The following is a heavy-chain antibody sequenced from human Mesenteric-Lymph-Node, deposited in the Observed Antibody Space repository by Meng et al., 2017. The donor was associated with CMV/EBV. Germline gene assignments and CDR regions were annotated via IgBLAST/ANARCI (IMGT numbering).Heavy chain of an antibody. Sequence: GGSLRLSCAASGFTFSGTWMTWVRQAPKKGLEWVANIKQDGSEKYYVDSVKGRFTISRDNAKNSLYLQMNSLRAEDTAVYYCARERTTGSLLIYYYYGMDVWGQGTTVTVSS. V-gene: IGHV3-7*01. CDR1: GFTFSGTW. J-gene: IGHJ6*02. CDR2: IKQDGSEK. CDR3: ARERTTGSLLIYYYYGMDV. D-gene: IGHD1-26*01.